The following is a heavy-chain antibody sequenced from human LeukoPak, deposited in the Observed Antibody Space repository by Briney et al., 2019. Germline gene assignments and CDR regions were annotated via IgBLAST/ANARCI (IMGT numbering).Heavy chain of an antibody. CDR1: GFTVSDNY. J-gene: IGHJ4*02. CDR2: VYSGGST. D-gene: IGHD4-23*01. Sequence: PGGSLRLSCAVSGFTVSDNYMTWVRRAPGKGLEWVSLVYSGGSTYHADSVKGRFTISRDNSKNTLYLQMNSLRAEDTAVYYCARGYSGNSFNYWGQGALATVSS. CDR3: ARGYSGNSFNY. V-gene: IGHV3-53*01.